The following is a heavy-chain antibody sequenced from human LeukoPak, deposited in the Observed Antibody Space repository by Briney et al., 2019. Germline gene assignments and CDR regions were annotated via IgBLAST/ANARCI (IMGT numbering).Heavy chain of an antibody. CDR1: GYTFTSYY. CDR3: ARVSVTGTTSIDY. Sequence: GASVKVSCKASGYTFTSYYMHWVRQAPGQGPEWMGIINPSGGSTSYAQKFQGRVTMTRDMSTSTVYMELSSLRSEDTAVYYCARVSVTGTTSIDYWGQGTLVTVSS. V-gene: IGHV1-46*01. D-gene: IGHD1-7*01. J-gene: IGHJ4*02. CDR2: INPSGGST.